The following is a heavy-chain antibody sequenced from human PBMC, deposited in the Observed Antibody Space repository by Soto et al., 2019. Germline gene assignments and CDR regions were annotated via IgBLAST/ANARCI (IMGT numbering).Heavy chain of an antibody. D-gene: IGHD2-15*01. V-gene: IGHV3-9*01. J-gene: IGHJ4*02. CDR1: GFTFDDYA. CDR3: AKSGELGVVSATSFDY. CDR2: ISANGGSI. Sequence: EVQLVESGGRLVQPGKSLRLSCAASGFTFDDYAMHWVRQVPGKGLEWVSGISANGGSIRYGDSVKGRFTISRDNAKNSLFLQMNSLSAEDTALYYCAKSGELGVVSATSFDYWRQGTLVTVSS.